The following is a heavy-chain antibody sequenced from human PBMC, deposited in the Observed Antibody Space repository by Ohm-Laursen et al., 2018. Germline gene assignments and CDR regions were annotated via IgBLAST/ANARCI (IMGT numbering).Heavy chain of an antibody. J-gene: IGHJ4*02. Sequence: SLRLSCAASGFTFSSYCMSWVRQAPGKGLEWVSNITRSGSARYYADSVKGRFTISRDNAKNSLYPQMNSLRAEDTAVYYCARGAVYYDSSGPYDYWGQGTLVTVSS. V-gene: IGHV3-7*01. CDR1: GFTFSSYC. CDR3: ARGAVYYDSSGPYDY. D-gene: IGHD3-22*01. CDR2: ITRSGSAR.